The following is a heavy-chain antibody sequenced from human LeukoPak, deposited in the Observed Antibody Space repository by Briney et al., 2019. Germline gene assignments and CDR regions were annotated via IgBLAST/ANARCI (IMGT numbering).Heavy chain of an antibody. D-gene: IGHD2-8*01. Sequence: SETLSLTCAVSDGSMNSYNWWSWVRQPPGKGLEWIGETSHSGGTNYNPSLKSRVTISIDKSKSHFSLKLTSVTAADTAVYYCAKNGGKSLYYWGQGTLVTVFS. CDR3: AKNGGKSLYY. CDR1: DGSMNSYNW. CDR2: TSHSGGT. J-gene: IGHJ4*02. V-gene: IGHV4-4*02.